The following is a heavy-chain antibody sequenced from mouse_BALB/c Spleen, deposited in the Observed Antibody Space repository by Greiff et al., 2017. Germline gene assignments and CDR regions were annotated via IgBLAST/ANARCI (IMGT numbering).Heavy chain of an antibody. J-gene: IGHJ3*01. CDR2: IWSGGST. Sequence: VHLVESGPGLVQPSQSLSITCTVSGFSLTSYGVHWVRQSPGKGLEWLGVIWSGGSTDYNAAFISRLSISKDNSKSQVFFKMNSLQANDTAIYYCARNFYDGYSWFAYWGQGTLVTVSA. CDR3: ARNFYDGYSWFAY. V-gene: IGHV2-2*02. CDR1: GFSLTSYG. D-gene: IGHD2-3*01.